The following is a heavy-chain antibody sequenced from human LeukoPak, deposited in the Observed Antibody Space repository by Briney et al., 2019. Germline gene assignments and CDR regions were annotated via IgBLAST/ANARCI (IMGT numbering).Heavy chain of an antibody. J-gene: IGHJ4*02. CDR1: GGSFSGYY. CDR3: ARASPSSGWYGVYDY. Sequence: SETLSLTCAVYGGSFSGYYWSWIRQPPGKGLEWIGEINHSGSTNYNPSLKSRVTISVDTSKNQFSLKLSSVTAADTAVYYCARASPSSGWYGVYDYWGQGTLVTVSS. V-gene: IGHV4-34*01. D-gene: IGHD6-19*01. CDR2: INHSGST.